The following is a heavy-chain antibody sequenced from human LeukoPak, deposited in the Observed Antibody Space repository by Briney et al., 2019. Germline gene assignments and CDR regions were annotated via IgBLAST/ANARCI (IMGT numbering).Heavy chain of an antibody. J-gene: IGHJ5*02. CDR2: INHSGST. D-gene: IGHD6-13*01. CDR1: GGSFSGYY. V-gene: IGHV4-34*01. Sequence: PSETLSLTCAVYGGSFSGYYWSWIRQPPGKGLEWIGEINHSGSTNYNPSLKSRVTISVDTSKNQFSLKLSSVTAADTAVYYCARGEGSSWYMNWSDPWGQGTLVTVSS. CDR3: ARGEGSSWYMNWSDP.